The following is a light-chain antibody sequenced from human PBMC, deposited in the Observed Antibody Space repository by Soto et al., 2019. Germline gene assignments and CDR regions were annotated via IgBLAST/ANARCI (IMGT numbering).Light chain of an antibody. Sequence: DVQMTQSPSSLSASVGDRVTITCQASQDITTYLNCYQHKPGKAPQLLIYVASRLQSGVPSRFSASGSATDFDLTITSLQTEDFATYECHQRYSNTPTVGQGTRLEIK. V-gene: IGKV1-39*01. J-gene: IGKJ5*01. CDR2: VAS. CDR1: QDITTY. CDR3: HQRYSNTPT.